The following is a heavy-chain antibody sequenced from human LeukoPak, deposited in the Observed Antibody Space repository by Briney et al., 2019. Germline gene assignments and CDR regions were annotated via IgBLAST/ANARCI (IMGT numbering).Heavy chain of an antibody. CDR3: AKDPTAGWGYGGNRHYFDY. J-gene: IGHJ4*02. CDR1: GFTFSSYG. D-gene: IGHD4-23*01. V-gene: IGHV3-30*18. Sequence: GRSLRLSCTASGFTFSSYGMHWVRQAPGKGLEWVAVISYDGSNKYYADSVKVRFTISRDNSKNTLYLQMNSLRAEETAVYYCAKDPTAGWGYGGNRHYFDYWGQGTLVTVSS. CDR2: ISYDGSNK.